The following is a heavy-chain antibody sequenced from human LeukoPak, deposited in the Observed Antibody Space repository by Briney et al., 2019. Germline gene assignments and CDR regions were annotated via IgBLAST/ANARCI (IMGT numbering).Heavy chain of an antibody. CDR3: ARDFELSH. CDR2: IWYDGSSK. D-gene: IGHD3-16*02. V-gene: IGHV3-33*01. J-gene: IGHJ4*02. Sequence: GGSLRLSCAASGFTFSSYGMHWVRQPPGKGLEWVALIWYDGSSKHYPASVRGRFTISRDNSKNTLHLQMNILRAEDTAVYYCARDFELSHWGQGTLVTVSS. CDR1: GFTFSSYG.